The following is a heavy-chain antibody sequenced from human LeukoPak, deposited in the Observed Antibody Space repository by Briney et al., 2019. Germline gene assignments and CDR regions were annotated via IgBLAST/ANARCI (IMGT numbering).Heavy chain of an antibody. CDR2: ISPRGDIT. V-gene: IGHV3-23*01. Sequence: PGGTLRLSCAASGFTFSSYGMNWVRQAPGKGLEWVSGISPRGDITYYKDSVRGRFTIPRDNFKNTVSLQLNSLRAEDTAMYYCAKDDDWGRFNHWGQGTLVTVSS. J-gene: IGHJ1*01. CDR3: AKDDDWGRFNH. CDR1: GFTFSSYG. D-gene: IGHD3-16*01.